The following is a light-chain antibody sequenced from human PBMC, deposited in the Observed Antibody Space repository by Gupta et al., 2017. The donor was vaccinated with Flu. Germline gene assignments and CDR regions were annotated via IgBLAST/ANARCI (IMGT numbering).Light chain of an antibody. V-gene: IGLV2-8*01. CDR1: YNY. CDR3: SSFADSRYG. Sequence: YNYVPWSQQLPGKAPTPLTSQVSNRPSGVPDRFSGSQSGHTASLTGSGLQAEEEADYYCSSFADSRYGFGAGTKVTVL. CDR2: QVS. J-gene: IGLJ1*01.